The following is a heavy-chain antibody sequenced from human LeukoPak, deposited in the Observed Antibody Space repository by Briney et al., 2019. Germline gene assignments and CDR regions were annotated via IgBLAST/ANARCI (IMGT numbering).Heavy chain of an antibody. CDR3: SRDFNGRNDF. D-gene: IGHD1-14*01. CDR2: INPDGSRT. CDR1: GFTFSAYW. V-gene: IGHV3-74*01. J-gene: IGHJ4*02. Sequence: PGGSLRLSCAASGFTFSAYWMHWVRQPPGKGLVWVSRINPDGSRTDYAESVKGRFTISRDNAKNTLSLEMNSLGDEDTAVYYCSRDFNGRNDFWGQGTLVTVSS.